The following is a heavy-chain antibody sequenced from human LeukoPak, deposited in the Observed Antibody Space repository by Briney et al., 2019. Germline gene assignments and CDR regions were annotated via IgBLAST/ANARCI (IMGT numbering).Heavy chain of an antibody. D-gene: IGHD1-26*01. V-gene: IGHV3-66*01. Sequence: GGSLRLSWVASGFTVSSNYMSWVRQAPGKGLEWVSVIYSGGSTYYADSVKGRFTISRDNSKNTLYLQMNSLRAEDTAVYYCARDQVRSGSYYYYGMDVWGQGTTVTVSS. CDR2: IYSGGST. CDR1: GFTVSSNY. J-gene: IGHJ6*02. CDR3: ARDQVRSGSYYYYGMDV.